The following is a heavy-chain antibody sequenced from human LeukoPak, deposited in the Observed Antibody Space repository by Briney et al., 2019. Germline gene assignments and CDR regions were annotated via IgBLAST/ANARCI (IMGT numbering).Heavy chain of an antibody. CDR3: VKLLPYCSGGICYVWEYFDS. V-gene: IGHV4-39*02. CDR2: VYYTGDT. D-gene: IGHD2-15*01. CDR1: GGSISSSTSS. Sequence: SETLSLTCSVSGGSISSSTSSWGWIRQPPGKGLEWIGSVYYTGDTYYGPSLKSRVTISVDTSKNHFSLNLTSLTAADTAVYYCVKLLPYCSGGICYVWEYFDSWGQGTLVTVSS. J-gene: IGHJ4*02.